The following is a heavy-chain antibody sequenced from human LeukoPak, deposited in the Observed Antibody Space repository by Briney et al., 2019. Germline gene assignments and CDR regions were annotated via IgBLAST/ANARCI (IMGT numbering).Heavy chain of an antibody. CDR3: ARWRSRARGEYYFDY. CDR1: GGSISSYY. V-gene: IGHV4-4*07. D-gene: IGHD3-10*01. CDR2: IYTSGST. J-gene: IGHJ4*02. Sequence: SETLSLTCTVSGGSISSYYWSWIRQPAGKGLEWIGRIYTSGSTNYNPSLKSRVTMSVDTSKNQFSLKLSSVTAADTAVYYCARWRSRARGEYYFDYWGQGTLVTVSS.